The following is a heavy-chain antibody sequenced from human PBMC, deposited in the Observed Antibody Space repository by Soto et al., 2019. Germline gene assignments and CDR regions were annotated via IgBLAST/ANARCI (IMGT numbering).Heavy chain of an antibody. CDR3: ARGVEGFDF. J-gene: IGHJ4*02. Sequence: WTWIRQHPWKGLEWIGNIYYSGRTYYDPSLRSRAKIAADTSKNQFSLKLSSVTAADTAVYYCARGVEGFDFWGQGALVTVSS. V-gene: IGHV4-31*02. CDR2: IYYSGRT.